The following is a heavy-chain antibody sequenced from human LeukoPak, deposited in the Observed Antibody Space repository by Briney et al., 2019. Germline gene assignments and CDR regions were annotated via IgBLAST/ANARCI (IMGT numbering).Heavy chain of an antibody. CDR2: IYTSGST. Sequence: SETLSLTCTVSGGSISSYYWSWIRQPAGKGLEWIGRIYTSGSTNYNPFLKSRVTMSVDTSKNQFSLKLSSVTAADTAVYYCARNIVLMVYASYGMDVWGQGTTVTVSS. CDR1: GGSISSYY. D-gene: IGHD2-8*01. J-gene: IGHJ6*02. V-gene: IGHV4-4*07. CDR3: ARNIVLMVYASYGMDV.